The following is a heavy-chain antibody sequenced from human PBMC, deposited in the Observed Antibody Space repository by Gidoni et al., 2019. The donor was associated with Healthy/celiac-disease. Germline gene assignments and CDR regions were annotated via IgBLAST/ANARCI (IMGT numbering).Heavy chain of an antibody. CDR3: ARVVRYCSSTSCYTDYYYGMDV. CDR1: GFTFSSYR. V-gene: IGHV3-21*01. D-gene: IGHD2-2*02. Sequence: EVQLVESGGGLVKPGGSLRLSCAASGFTFSSYRMNWVRQAPGKGLEWVSSISSSSSYIYYADSVKGRFTISRDNAKNSLYLQMNSLRAEDTAVYYCARVVRYCSSTSCYTDYYYGMDVWGQGTTVTVSS. J-gene: IGHJ6*02. CDR2: ISSSSSYI.